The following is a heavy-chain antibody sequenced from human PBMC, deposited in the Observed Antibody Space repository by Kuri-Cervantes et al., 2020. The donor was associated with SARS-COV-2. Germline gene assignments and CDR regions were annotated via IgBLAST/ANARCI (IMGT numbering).Heavy chain of an antibody. CDR3: AREPYYGSARDYYGMDV. Sequence: ASVKVSCKASGYTFTSYGISWVRQAPGQGLEWMGWISAYNGNTNYAQKLQGRVTMTRDTSTSTVYMELSSLRSEDTAVYYCAREPYYGSARDYYGMDVWGQGNTVNVSS. CDR2: ISAYNGNT. CDR1: GYTFTSYG. D-gene: IGHD3-10*01. V-gene: IGHV1-18*01. J-gene: IGHJ6*02.